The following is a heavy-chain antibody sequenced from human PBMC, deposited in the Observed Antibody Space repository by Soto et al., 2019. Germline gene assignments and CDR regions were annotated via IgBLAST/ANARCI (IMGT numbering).Heavy chain of an antibody. D-gene: IGHD2-21*01. J-gene: IGHJ4*02. V-gene: IGHV3-11*01. CDR2: ISSSGDPT. CDR1: GFSFSDYY. Sequence: GGSLRLSCAASGFSFSDYYMTWIRQAPGKGLEWISDISSSGDPTYYADSVRGRFTISRDNAKNSLYLQLNSLRGEDTAVYYCARLLLRPGKFDYWGQGTLVTVSS. CDR3: ARLLLRPGKFDY.